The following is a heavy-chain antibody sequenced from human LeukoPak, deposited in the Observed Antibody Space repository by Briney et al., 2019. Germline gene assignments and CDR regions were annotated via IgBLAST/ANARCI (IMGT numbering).Heavy chain of an antibody. CDR1: GGSISSSSYY. CDR2: IFYSGST. D-gene: IGHD5-12*01. V-gene: IGHV4-39*07. J-gene: IGHJ3*02. Sequence: SETLSLTCTVSGGSISSSSYYWGWVRQPPGRGLEWIGNIFYSGSTYYSPSLKSRVTISLDTSRNQFSLKLNSVTAADTAVYYCARGLRWASRLPSIWGQGTMVTVSS. CDR3: ARGLRWASRLPSI.